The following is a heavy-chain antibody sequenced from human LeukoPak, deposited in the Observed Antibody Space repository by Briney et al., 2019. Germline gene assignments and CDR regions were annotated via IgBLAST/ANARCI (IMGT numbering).Heavy chain of an antibody. D-gene: IGHD3-22*01. Sequence: SVKVSCKASGYTFTSYGISWVRQAPGQGLEWMGGIIPIFGTANYAQKFQGRVTITADKSTSTAYMELSSLRSEDTAVYYCAREGHSILITFGPTRLGGHWYFDLWGRGTLVTVSS. V-gene: IGHV1-69*06. CDR2: IIPIFGTA. CDR1: GYTFTSYG. CDR3: AREGHSILITFGPTRLGGHWYFDL. J-gene: IGHJ2*01.